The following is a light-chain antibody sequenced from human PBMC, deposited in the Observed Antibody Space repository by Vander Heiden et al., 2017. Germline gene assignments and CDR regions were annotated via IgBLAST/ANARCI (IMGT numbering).Light chain of an antibody. J-gene: IGLJ2*01. CDR3: QSADSSGNYVV. V-gene: IGLV3-25*03. CDR1: ALPKQY. Sequence: TARITCSGDALPKQYAYWYQQKPGQAPVLVIYKDSERPSGIPERFSGSSSGTTVTLTISGVQAEDEADYYCQSADSSGNYVVFGGGTKLTVL. CDR2: KDS.